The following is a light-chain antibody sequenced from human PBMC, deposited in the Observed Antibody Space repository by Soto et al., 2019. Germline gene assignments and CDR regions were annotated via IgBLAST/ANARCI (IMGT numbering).Light chain of an antibody. CDR1: QSVSSN. V-gene: IGKV3-15*01. Sequence: EIVMTQSPATLSVSPGERGTLSCRASQSVSSNLAWYQQKPGQPPRLLIYDASSRATGIPARFSGSGSGTEFTLTISSLQPDDFATYYCQQYNNYWWTFGQGTKVDIK. J-gene: IGKJ1*01. CDR3: QQYNNYWWT. CDR2: DAS.